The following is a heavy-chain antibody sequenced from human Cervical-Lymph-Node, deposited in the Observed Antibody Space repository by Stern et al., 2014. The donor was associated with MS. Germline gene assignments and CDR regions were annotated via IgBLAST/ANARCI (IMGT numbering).Heavy chain of an antibody. D-gene: IGHD5-24*01. V-gene: IGHV3-7*01. Sequence: EVQLGESGGNLVQPGGSLRLSCVASGLTFSRNFMSWVRQAPGKGLEWVANIDLNGGEKNYADSVEGRFTISRDNAKNSLYLQMNSLRVEDTALYYCAGGTGWLQPHWGQGTLVTVS. CDR2: IDLNGGEK. J-gene: IGHJ4*02. CDR3: AGGTGWLQPH. CDR1: GLTFSRNF.